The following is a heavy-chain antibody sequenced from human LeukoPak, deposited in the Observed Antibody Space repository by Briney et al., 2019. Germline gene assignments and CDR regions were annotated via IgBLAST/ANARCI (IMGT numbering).Heavy chain of an antibody. CDR1: GGSISSYY. V-gene: IGHV4-4*07. J-gene: IGHJ6*03. Sequence: SETLSLTCTVSGGSISSYYWSWIRQPAGKGLEWIGRIYTSGSTNYNPSLKSRVTISVDKSKNQFSLKLSSVTAADTAVYYCARGITGTSGSLYYYYHMDVWGKGTTVTVSS. D-gene: IGHD1-20*01. CDR3: ARGITGTSGSLYYYYHMDV. CDR2: IYTSGST.